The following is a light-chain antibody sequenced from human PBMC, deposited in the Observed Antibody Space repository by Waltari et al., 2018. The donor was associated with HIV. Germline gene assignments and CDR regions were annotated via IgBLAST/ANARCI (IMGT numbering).Light chain of an antibody. CDR3: SSYTSSSTLV. CDR2: EVS. CDR1: SSDVGGYHY. Sequence: QSALTQPASVSGSPGQSITISCPGTSSDVGGYHYVSWYQQHPGKAPNLMIYEVSNLPSGVSNRFSGSKSGNTASLSISGLQAEDEADYYCSSYTSSSTLVFGGGTKLTVL. V-gene: IGLV2-14*01. J-gene: IGLJ2*01.